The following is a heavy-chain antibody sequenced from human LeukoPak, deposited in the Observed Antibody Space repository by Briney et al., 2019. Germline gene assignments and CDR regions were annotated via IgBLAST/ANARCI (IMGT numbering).Heavy chain of an antibody. CDR3: ASGDSGSYGYFDY. CDR1: GFTFSSYG. J-gene: IGHJ4*02. CDR2: IWYDGSNK. D-gene: IGHD1-26*01. V-gene: IGHV3-33*01. Sequence: GVSLRLSCAASGFTFSSYGMHWVRQAPGKGLEWVAVIWYDGSNKYYADFVKGRFTISRDNSKNTLYLQMNSLRAEDTAVYYCASGDSGSYGYFDYWGQGTLVTFSS.